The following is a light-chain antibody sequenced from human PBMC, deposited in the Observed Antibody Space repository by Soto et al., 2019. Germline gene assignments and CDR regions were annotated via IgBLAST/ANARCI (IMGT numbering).Light chain of an antibody. CDR1: QSVSSY. J-gene: IGKJ1*01. V-gene: IGKV3-11*01. CDR3: QQYGSSPGT. CDR2: DAS. Sequence: EIVLTQSPATLSLSPGERATLSCRASQSVSSYLAWYQQKPGKAPRLPIYDASNRATGIPARFSGSGSGTDFTLTISSLEPEDFAVYYCQQYGSSPGTFGQGTKVEIK.